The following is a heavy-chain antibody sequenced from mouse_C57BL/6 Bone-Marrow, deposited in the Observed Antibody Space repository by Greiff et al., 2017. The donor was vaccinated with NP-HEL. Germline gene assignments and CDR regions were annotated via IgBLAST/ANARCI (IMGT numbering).Heavy chain of an antibody. Sequence: QVQLQQPGAELVRPGSSVKLSCKASGYTFTSYWMHWVKQRPIQGLEWIGNIDPSDSETHYNQKFKDKATLTVDKSSSTAYMQLISLTSEDSAVYYCARKARGGYYSNFDYWGQGTTPTVSS. V-gene: IGHV1-52*01. CDR1: GYTFTSYW. J-gene: IGHJ2*01. CDR2: IDPSDSET. D-gene: IGHD2-5*01. CDR3: ARKARGGYYSNFDY.